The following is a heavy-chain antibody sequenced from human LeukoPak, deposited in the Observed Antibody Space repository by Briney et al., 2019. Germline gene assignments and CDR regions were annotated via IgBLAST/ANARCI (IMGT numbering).Heavy chain of an antibody. Sequence: SSETLSLTCTVSGGFISSYYWSWIRQPPGKGLEWIGYIYYSGSTNYNPSLKSRVTISVDTSKNQFSLKLSSVTAADTAVYYCAKGSRRYCSGGSCSTPFDYWGQGTLVTVPS. CDR2: IYYSGST. CDR1: GGFISSYY. V-gene: IGHV4-59*01. J-gene: IGHJ4*02. D-gene: IGHD2-15*01. CDR3: AKGSRRYCSGGSCSTPFDY.